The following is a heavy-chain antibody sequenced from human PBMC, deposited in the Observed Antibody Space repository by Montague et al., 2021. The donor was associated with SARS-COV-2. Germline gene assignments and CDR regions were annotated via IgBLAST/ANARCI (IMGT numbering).Heavy chain of an antibody. J-gene: IGHJ4*02. V-gene: IGHV3-48*03. Sequence: SLRLSCAASGFDFGRYEMNWVRQAPGKGLEWISFISGIGSPIYYADSVKGRFTISRDNAKKSVYLHMNSLRAEDTAVYYCASRTPASRDDVYLVFDYWGQGTLVTVSS. CDR1: GFDFGRYE. D-gene: IGHD3/OR15-3a*01. CDR3: ASRTPASRDDVYLVFDY. CDR2: ISGIGSPI.